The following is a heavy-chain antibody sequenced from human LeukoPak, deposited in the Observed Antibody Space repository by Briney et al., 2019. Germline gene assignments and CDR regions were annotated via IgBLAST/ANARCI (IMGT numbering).Heavy chain of an antibody. CDR2: IHPGDSDT. J-gene: IGHJ6*02. CDR1: GYRFTSDW. D-gene: IGHD1-26*01. Sequence: GESLKISCKGSGYRFTSDWIGWVRQMPGKGLEWMGIIHPGDSDTRYSPSFQDQVTISADKSINTAYLQWSSLKAADTAMYYCARPYRGSKGCDYGMDVWGQGTTVTVSS. V-gene: IGHV5-51*01. CDR3: ARPYRGSKGCDYGMDV.